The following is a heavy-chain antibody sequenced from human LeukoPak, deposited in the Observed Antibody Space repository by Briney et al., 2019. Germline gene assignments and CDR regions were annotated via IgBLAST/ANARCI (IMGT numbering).Heavy chain of an antibody. V-gene: IGHV3-53*01. D-gene: IGHD3-22*01. J-gene: IGHJ4*02. CDR2: IYSGGST. CDR1: GFTVSSNY. Sequence: PGGSLRLSCAASGFTVSSNYMSWVRQAPGKGLEWVSVIYSGGSTYYADSVKGRFTISRDNSKNTLYLQMNSLRAEDTAVYYCAKDRAAYYYDSSGYYWGQGTLVTVSS. CDR3: AKDRAAYYYDSSGYY.